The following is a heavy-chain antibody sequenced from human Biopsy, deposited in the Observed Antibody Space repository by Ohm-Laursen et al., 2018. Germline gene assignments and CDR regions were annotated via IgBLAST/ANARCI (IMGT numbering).Heavy chain of an antibody. CDR2: ISYSGST. CDR3: AKHGSGWTGDDALHI. J-gene: IGHJ3*02. CDR1: RGSISGSS. V-gene: IGHV4-59*08. Sequence: GTLSLTCTVSRGSISGSSWSWIRQAPGRGLEWVGYISYSGSTSNNPSLKSRITISVDTSKNQISLKVTSVTAADTAVYYCAKHGSGWTGDDALHIWGQGTMVTVSS. D-gene: IGHD6-19*01.